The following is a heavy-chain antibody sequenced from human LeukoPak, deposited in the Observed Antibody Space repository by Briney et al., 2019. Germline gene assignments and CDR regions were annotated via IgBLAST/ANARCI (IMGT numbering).Heavy chain of an antibody. CDR2: ISAYNGNA. V-gene: IGHV1-18*01. J-gene: IGHJ4*02. CDR3: ARNPDYGDYADY. D-gene: IGHD4-17*01. Sequence: ASVKVSCKASGYTFTSYGISWVRQAPGQGLEWMGWISAYNGNANYAQKLQGRVTMTTDTSTSTAYMELRSLRSDDTAVYYCARNPDYGDYADYWGQGTLVTVSS. CDR1: GYTFTSYG.